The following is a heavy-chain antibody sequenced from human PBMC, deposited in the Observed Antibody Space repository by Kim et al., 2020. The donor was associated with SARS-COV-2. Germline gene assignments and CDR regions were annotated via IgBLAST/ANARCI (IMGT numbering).Heavy chain of an antibody. D-gene: IGHD3-10*01. CDR3: ARQRLGTFDI. Sequence: YNNPYLKGRVTISVDTSKNQFSLKLSSVTAADTAVYYCARQRLGTFDIWGQGTMVTVSS. J-gene: IGHJ3*02. V-gene: IGHV4-39*01.